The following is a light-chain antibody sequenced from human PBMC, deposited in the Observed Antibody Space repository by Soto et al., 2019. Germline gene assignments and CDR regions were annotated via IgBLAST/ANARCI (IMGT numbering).Light chain of an antibody. CDR1: QTVLYSSNTKNY. V-gene: IGKV4-1*01. J-gene: IGKJ4*01. Sequence: DIVMTQSQDSLAVALGERATINCKSSQTVLYSSNTKNYLAWFQQKPRQPPKLLIYWASTREAGVPDRFSGSGSGTDFTLTIRSLQAEDVAVYYCQQYYYSPPNFGGGTKVEIK. CDR3: QQYYYSPPN. CDR2: WAS.